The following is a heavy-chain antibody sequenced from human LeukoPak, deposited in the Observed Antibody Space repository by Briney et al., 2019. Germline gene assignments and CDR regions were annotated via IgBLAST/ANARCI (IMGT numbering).Heavy chain of an antibody. CDR1: GGSISSSSYY. Sequence: SETLSLTCTVSGGSISSSSYYWGRIRQPPGKGLEWIVSIYYSGSNYYNPSLKRRVTISVDTSKNQFSLKLSSVTAADMAVYYCARDYYGSGSHYTPPADWGQGTLVTVSS. J-gene: IGHJ4*02. CDR3: ARDYYGSGSHYTPPAD. CDR2: IYYSGSN. D-gene: IGHD3-10*01. V-gene: IGHV4-39*02.